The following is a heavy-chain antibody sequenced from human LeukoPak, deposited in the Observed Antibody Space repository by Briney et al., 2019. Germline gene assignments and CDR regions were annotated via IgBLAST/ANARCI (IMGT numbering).Heavy chain of an antibody. CDR2: ISSDGTNK. CDR3: ARDRSQEFDP. J-gene: IGHJ5*02. CDR1: RFTFRNYA. D-gene: IGHD3-10*01. Sequence: GSLRLSCAASRFTFRNYAMHWVRQAPGKGLEWVAVISSDGTNKDYADSVKGRFSISRDNSKNTLYLQMNRLRADDTAVYYCARDRSQEFDPWGQGTLVTVSS. V-gene: IGHV3-30*04.